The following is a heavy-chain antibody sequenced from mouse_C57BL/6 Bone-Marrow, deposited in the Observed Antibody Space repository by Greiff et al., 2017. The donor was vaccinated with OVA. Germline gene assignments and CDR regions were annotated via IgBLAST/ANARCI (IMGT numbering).Heavy chain of an antibody. Sequence: VQLQQSGPELVRPGASVKMSCKASGYTFTNYYMDWVKQSPGQGLEWIGDIYPTNGDTNYNQKFKGKATLTADKSSSTAYMELRSLTSEDSAVYDGARGVGLARFAYWGQGTRVTVSA. CDR1: GYTFTNYY. J-gene: IGHJ3*01. CDR3: ARGVGLARFAY. V-gene: IGHV1-34*02. CDR2: IYPTNGDT.